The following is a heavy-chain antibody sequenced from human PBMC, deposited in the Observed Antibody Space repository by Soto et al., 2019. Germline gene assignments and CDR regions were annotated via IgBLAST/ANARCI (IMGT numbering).Heavy chain of an antibody. CDR2: IYYSGST. Sequence: PSETLSLTCAVSVYSISTCFNWAWIRQPPGKGLEWIGYIYYSGSTCYNPSLKSRVTISVDTSKNQFSLKLSPVTAADTAVYYCARLRFLEWFGYWYFDLWGRGTLVTVSS. J-gene: IGHJ2*01. CDR3: ARLRFLEWFGYWYFDL. CDR1: VYSISTCFN. D-gene: IGHD3-3*01. V-gene: IGHV4-38-2*01.